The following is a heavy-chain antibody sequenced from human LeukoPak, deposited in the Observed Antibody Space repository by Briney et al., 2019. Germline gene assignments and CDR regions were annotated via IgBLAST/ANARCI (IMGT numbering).Heavy chain of an antibody. Sequence: PSGTLSLTCAVAGGSISSSNWWSWVRQPPGKGLKWIGEIYHSGSTNYNPSLKSRVTISVDKSKNQFSLKLTSVTAADTAVYYCAKDLYASGNYFDYWGQGTLVTVSS. J-gene: IGHJ4*02. V-gene: IGHV4-4*02. CDR3: AKDLYASGNYFDY. CDR1: GGSISSSNW. CDR2: IYHSGST. D-gene: IGHD3-10*01.